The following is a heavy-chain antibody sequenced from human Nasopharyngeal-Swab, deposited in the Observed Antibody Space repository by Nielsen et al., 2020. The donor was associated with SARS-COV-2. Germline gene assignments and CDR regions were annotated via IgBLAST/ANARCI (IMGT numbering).Heavy chain of an antibody. V-gene: IGHV3-21*01. D-gene: IGHD3-10*01. CDR1: GFTLSSYS. J-gene: IGHJ3*02. CDR3: ARLVYYGSGSPTPHDAFDI. Sequence: GESLKISCAASGFTLSSYSMNWVRQAPGKGLEWVSSISSSSSYIYYADSVKGRFTISRDNAKNSLYLQMNSLRAEDTAVYYCARLVYYGSGSPTPHDAFDIWGQGTMVTVSS. CDR2: ISSSSSYI.